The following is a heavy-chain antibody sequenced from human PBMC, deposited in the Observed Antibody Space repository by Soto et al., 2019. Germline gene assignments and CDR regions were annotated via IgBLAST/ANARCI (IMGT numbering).Heavy chain of an antibody. CDR3: ARGDSDYGDYVSYYYYYMDV. J-gene: IGHJ6*03. V-gene: IGHV4-39*07. CDR2: IYYSGST. D-gene: IGHD4-17*01. CDR1: GGSISRSSYY. Sequence: SEALSVTCTVSGGSISRSSYYWGWIRQPPGKGLEWIGSIYYSGSTYYNPSLKSRVTISVDTSKNQFSLKLSSVTAADTAVYYCARGDSDYGDYVSYYYYYMDVWGKGTTLTVSS.